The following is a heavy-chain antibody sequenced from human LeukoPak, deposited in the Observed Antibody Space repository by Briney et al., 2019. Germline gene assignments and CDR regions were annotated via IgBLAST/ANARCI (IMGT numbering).Heavy chain of an antibody. CDR1: GYTFTSYG. Sequence: ASVKVSCKASGYTFTSYGISWVRQAPGQGLEWMGWISAYNGNTNYAQKLQGRVTMTTDTSTSTAYMELRSLRSDDTAVYYCARGTRGRLQLWLRYYYYYMDVWGKGTTVTISS. J-gene: IGHJ6*03. CDR3: ARGTRGRLQLWLRYYYYYMDV. V-gene: IGHV1-18*01. D-gene: IGHD5-18*01. CDR2: ISAYNGNT.